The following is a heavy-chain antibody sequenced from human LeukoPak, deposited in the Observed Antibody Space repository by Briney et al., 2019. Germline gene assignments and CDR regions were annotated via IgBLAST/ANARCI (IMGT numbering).Heavy chain of an antibody. D-gene: IGHD6-13*01. CDR1: GFTFSSYA. J-gene: IGHJ4*02. CDR2: ISGSGGST. CDR3: AKTGTPWYYFDY. Sequence: GGSLRLSCAASGFTFSSYAMSWVRQAPGKGLEWVSAISGSGGSTYYADSVKGRFTISRDNSKNTLYLQMISLRAEDTAVYYCAKTGTPWYYFDYWGQGTLVTVSS. V-gene: IGHV3-23*01.